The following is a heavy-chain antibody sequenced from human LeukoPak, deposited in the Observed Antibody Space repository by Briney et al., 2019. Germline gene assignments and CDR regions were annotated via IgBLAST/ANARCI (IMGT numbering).Heavy chain of an antibody. CDR1: GFTFSSSA. Sequence: GGSHRLSGAGSGFTFSSSAMHWVRQAPDKGLEWVAVISYVGSDKYYADSVKGRFTISRDNSKNTLYLQLNSLRADDTAVYYCARDRDSSGWYEGFDYWGQGTLVTVSS. CDR2: ISYVGSDK. J-gene: IGHJ4*02. CDR3: ARDRDSSGWYEGFDY. V-gene: IGHV3-30-3*01. D-gene: IGHD6-19*01.